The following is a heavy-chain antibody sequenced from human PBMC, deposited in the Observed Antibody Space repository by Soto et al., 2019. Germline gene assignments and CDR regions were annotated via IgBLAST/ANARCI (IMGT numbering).Heavy chain of an antibody. V-gene: IGHV1-18*01. CDR2: ISAYNGNT. CDR1: GYTFTSYG. CDR3: ARSPTNHRTTYYYYYMDV. Sequence: ASVKVSCKASGYTFTSYGISWVRQAPGQGLEWMGWISAYNGNTNYAQKLQGRVTMTTDTSTSTAYMELRSLRSDDTAVYYCARSPTNHRTTYYYYYMDVWGKGTTVTVS. J-gene: IGHJ6*03.